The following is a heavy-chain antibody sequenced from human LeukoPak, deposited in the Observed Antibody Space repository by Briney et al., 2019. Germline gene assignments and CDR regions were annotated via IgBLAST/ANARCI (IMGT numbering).Heavy chain of an antibody. J-gene: IGHJ4*02. CDR2: MNPYSGGT. V-gene: IGHV1-2*02. CDR3: ARPYCNGGSCHDYFDY. Sequence: GASVKVSCKASGYTFTGYYMHWVRQAPGQGLEWMGWMNPYSGGTNYAQKFQGRVIMTRDTSISTAYMELRRLSSDDTAIYYCARPYCNGGSCHDYFDYWGQGTLVSVSS. CDR1: GYTFTGYY. D-gene: IGHD2-15*01.